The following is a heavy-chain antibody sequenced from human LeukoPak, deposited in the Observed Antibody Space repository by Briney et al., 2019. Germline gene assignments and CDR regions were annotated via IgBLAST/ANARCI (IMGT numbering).Heavy chain of an antibody. J-gene: IGHJ4*02. Sequence: GGSLRLSCEASGFTFDTYTVNWVRQAPGKGLEWLSSIASDTTYMKYADSVKGRFTVSRGNAKNSVFLEMKSLRADDTAIYFWAKNYYDSSASATFDYWGRGTLVTVSS. V-gene: IGHV3-21*06. CDR2: IASDTTYM. D-gene: IGHD3-22*01. CDR3: AKNYYDSSASATFDY. CDR1: GFTFDTYT.